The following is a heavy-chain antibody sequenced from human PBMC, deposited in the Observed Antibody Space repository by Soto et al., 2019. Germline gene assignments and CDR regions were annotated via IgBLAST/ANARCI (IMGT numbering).Heavy chain of an antibody. CDR2: IIPIFGTA. CDR1: GGTFSSYA. D-gene: IGHD1-26*01. V-gene: IGHV1-69*06. Sequence: KASGGTFSSYAISWVRQAPGQGLEWMGGIIPIFGTANYAQKFQGRVTITADKSTSTAYMELSSLRSEGTAVYYCARGRNQVGATLGYYYYGMDVWGQGTTVTVSS. J-gene: IGHJ6*02. CDR3: ARGRNQVGATLGYYYYGMDV.